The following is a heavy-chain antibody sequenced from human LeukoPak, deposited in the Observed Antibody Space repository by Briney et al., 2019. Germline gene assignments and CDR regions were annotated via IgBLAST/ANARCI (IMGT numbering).Heavy chain of an antibody. Sequence: GGSLRLSCEASGFTFNSHWMSWVRQAPGEGLEWVASINQDKTALRYVDSVRGRFTISRDNARSLPYLEMSSLRAEDTAVYFCARLKDYRTVYDYWGPGTLVTVSS. CDR2: INQDKTAL. V-gene: IGHV3-7*02. CDR1: GFTFNSHW. D-gene: IGHD4-11*01. J-gene: IGHJ4*02. CDR3: ARLKDYRTVYDY.